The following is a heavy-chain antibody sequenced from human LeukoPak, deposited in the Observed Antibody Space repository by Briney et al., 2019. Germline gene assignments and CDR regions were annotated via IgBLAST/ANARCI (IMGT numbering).Heavy chain of an antibody. J-gene: IGHJ5*02. V-gene: IGHV4-61*02. CDR2: IYTSGST. Sequence: SETLSLTCTVSGCSISSGCYYWGWIRQPAGKGLEGIGRIYTSGSTNYNPSLKSRVTMSVDTSKNQFSLKLSSVTAADTAVYYCARDGTNWFDPWGQGTLVTVSS. CDR3: ARDGTNWFDP. CDR1: GCSISSGCYY.